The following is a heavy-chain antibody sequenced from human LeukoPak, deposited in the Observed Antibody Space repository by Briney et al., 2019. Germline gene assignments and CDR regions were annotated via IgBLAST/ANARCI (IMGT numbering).Heavy chain of an antibody. CDR1: GFTFSNPW. CDR3: TTDHPGGMDV. J-gene: IGHJ6*02. V-gene: IGHV3-15*01. CDR2: IKSKADGGTS. Sequence: GGSLRLSCVGSGFTFSNPWMSWVRQAPGKGLEWVGRIKSKADGGTSDYIAPVKGRFTISRDDSKNTLYLQMNSLKTEDTAVYYCTTDHPGGMDVWGQGTPGNVSS.